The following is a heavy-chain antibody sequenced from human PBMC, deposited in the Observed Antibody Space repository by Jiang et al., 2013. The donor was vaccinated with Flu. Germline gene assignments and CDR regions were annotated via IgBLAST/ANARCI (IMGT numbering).Heavy chain of an antibody. J-gene: IGHJ4*02. D-gene: IGHD3-10*01. Sequence: VQLLESGAEVKKPGASVKVSCKASGYTFTSYDINWVRQATGQGLEWMGWMNPNSGNTGYAQKFQGRVTMTRNTSVSTAYMELSSLRSEDTAVYYCARGQRRYYGSGSYRWGQGTLVTVSS. CDR3: ARGQRRYYGSGSYR. V-gene: IGHV1-8*02. CDR2: MNPNSGNT. CDR1: GYTFTSYD.